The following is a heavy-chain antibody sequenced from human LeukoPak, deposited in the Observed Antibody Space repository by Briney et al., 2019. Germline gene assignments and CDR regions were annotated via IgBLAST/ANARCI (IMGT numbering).Heavy chain of an antibody. V-gene: IGHV4-31*03. CDR1: GGSISSGGHY. CDR2: IFSSGHT. D-gene: IGHD3-22*01. J-gene: IGHJ4*02. CDR3: ASGYDSSAYQPFIDY. Sequence: SQTLSLTCTVSGGSISSGGHYWSWIRQRPGKGLEWIGYIFSSGHTYYNPSLKSRLTISVDTSENQFSLKLSSVTAADTAVYFCASGYDSSAYQPFIDYWGQGTLVTVSS.